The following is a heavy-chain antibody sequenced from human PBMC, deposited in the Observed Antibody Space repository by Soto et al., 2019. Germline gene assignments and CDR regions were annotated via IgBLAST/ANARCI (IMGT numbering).Heavy chain of an antibody. D-gene: IGHD1-26*01. J-gene: IGHJ4*02. Sequence: LRLSCAASGFTFSSYWMSWVRQAPGKGLEWVANIKQDGSEKYYVDSVKGRFTISRDNAKNSLYLQMNSLRAEDTAVYYCARDLDPARSPFDYWGQGTLVTVSS. CDR1: GFTFSSYW. CDR2: IKQDGSEK. V-gene: IGHV3-7*01. CDR3: ARDLDPARSPFDY.